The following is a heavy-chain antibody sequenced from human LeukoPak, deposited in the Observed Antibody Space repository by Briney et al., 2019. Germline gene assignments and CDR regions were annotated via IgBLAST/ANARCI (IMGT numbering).Heavy chain of an antibody. CDR1: GFTFSSYE. CDR3: TNAIGYKTGWYHYFDY. V-gene: IGHV3-48*03. D-gene: IGHD6-19*01. J-gene: IGHJ4*02. Sequence: GGSLRLSCAASGFTFSSYEVNWVRQAPGKGLEWVSYISSSGSTIYYADSVKGRFTISRDNSKNTLYLQMNSLRDEVTAAYYCTNAIGYKTGWYHYFDYWGQRTLVTVSS. CDR2: ISSSGSTI.